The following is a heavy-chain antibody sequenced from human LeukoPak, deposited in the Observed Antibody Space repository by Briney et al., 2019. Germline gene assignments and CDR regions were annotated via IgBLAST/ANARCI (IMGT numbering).Heavy chain of an antibody. CDR1: GNTLTELS. D-gene: IGHD5-24*01. CDR3: ARVRDGYNDAYDF. CDR2: FDPEDGET. Sequence: ASVKVSCKVSGNTLTELSIHWVRHAPEKGFEWMGGFDPEDGETIYAQNFQGRVTMTEDTSTDTAYMELRSLRSEDTAVYYCARVRDGYNDAYDFWGQGTMVTVTS. J-gene: IGHJ3*01. V-gene: IGHV1-24*01.